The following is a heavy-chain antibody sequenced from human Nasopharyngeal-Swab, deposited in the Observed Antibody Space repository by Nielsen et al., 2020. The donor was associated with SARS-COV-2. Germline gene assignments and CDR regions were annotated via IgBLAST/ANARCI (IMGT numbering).Heavy chain of an antibody. J-gene: IGHJ5*02. CDR3: ARVMT. Sequence: GESLKISCAASGFTFSSYSMNWVRQAPGKGLEWVSSISSSSSYIYYAVSVKGRFTISRDNAKNSLYLQMNSLRAEDTAVYYCARVMTWGQGTLVTVSS. V-gene: IGHV3-21*01. CDR2: ISSSSSYI. CDR1: GFTFSSYS.